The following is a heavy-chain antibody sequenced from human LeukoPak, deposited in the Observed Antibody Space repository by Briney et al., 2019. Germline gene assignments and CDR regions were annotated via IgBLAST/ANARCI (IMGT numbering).Heavy chain of an antibody. CDR1: GFTFSSYW. CDR2: IKQDGSGK. J-gene: IGHJ4*02. V-gene: IGHV3-7*01. D-gene: IGHD6-19*01. Sequence: GGSLRLSCAASGFTFSSYWMSWVRQAPGKGLEWVANIKQDGSGKYYVDSVKGRFTISRDNAKNSLYLQMNSLRAEDTAVYYCARGSLYSSGWSPTYYFDYWGQGTLVTVSS. CDR3: ARGSLYSSGWSPTYYFDY.